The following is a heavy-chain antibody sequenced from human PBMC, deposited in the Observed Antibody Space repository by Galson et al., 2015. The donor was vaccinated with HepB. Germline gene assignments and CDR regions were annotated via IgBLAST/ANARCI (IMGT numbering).Heavy chain of an antibody. J-gene: IGHJ6*03. Sequence: SLRLSCAASGSTFSSYSMNWVRQAPGKGLEWVSSISSSGSYIYYADSVKGRFTISRDNAKNSLYLQMNSLRAEDTAVYYCARVTGDDCSSTSCYPFNYMDVWGKGTTVTVSS. D-gene: IGHD2-2*01. CDR1: GSTFSSYS. CDR2: ISSSGSYI. CDR3: ARVTGDDCSSTSCYPFNYMDV. V-gene: IGHV3-21*01.